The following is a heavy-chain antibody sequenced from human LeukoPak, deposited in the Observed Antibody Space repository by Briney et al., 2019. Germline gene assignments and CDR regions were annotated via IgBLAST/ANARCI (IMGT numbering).Heavy chain of an antibody. CDR2: INHSGST. J-gene: IGHJ4*02. CDR1: GFTVSSNY. D-gene: IGHD6-19*01. Sequence: TGGSLRLSCAASGFTVSSNYMSWIRQPPGKGLEWIGEINHSGSTNYNPSLKSRVTISVDTSKNQFSLKLSSVTAADTAVYYCARRRQWLVRDYFDYWGQGTLVTVSS. V-gene: IGHV4-34*01. CDR3: ARRRQWLVRDYFDY.